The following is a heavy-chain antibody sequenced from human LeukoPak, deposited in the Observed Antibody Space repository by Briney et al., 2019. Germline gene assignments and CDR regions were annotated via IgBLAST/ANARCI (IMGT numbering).Heavy chain of an antibody. J-gene: IGHJ6*02. CDR1: GFTFSTYA. V-gene: IGHV3-23*01. CDR2: ISGSGGST. Sequence: GGSLRLSCAASGFTFSTYAMSWVRQAPGKGLEWVSAISGSGGSTYYADSVKGRFTISRDNSKNTLYLQMNSLRAEDTAVYYCAKVGYCSSTSCHYYYYYGMDVWGQGTTVTVSS. CDR3: AKVGYCSSTSCHYYYYYGMDV. D-gene: IGHD2-2*03.